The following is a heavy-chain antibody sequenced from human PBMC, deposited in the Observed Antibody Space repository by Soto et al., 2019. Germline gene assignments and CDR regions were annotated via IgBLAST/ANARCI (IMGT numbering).Heavy chain of an antibody. CDR3: ANDPSTGSADY. Sequence: QSGGSLRLSCAPSGFTFSDYAMSWVRQAPGKGLEWVSTISGGGFDTHYADSVKGRFTISRDNVKDTLYIQMNSLRVEDTAVYYCANDPSTGSADYWGQGTLVTVSS. J-gene: IGHJ4*02. V-gene: IGHV3-23*01. CDR1: GFTFSDYA. D-gene: IGHD3-9*01. CDR2: ISGGGFDT.